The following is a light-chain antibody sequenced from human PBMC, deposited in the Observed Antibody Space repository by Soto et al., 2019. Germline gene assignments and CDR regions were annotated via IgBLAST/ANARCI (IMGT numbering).Light chain of an antibody. CDR2: NNN. CDR1: NSNIGTNA. Sequence: QSVLTQPPSASGTPGQRVTISCSGSNSNIGTNAVNWYQQIPGTAPKLLIYNNNQRPSGVPDRFSGSKSGTSASLAISGLQSEDEADYPCATWDDTLRTWVFGGGTKLT. J-gene: IGLJ3*02. CDR3: ATWDDTLRTWV. V-gene: IGLV1-44*01.